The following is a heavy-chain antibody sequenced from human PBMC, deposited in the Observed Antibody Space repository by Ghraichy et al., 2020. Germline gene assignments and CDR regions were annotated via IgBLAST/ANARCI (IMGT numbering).Heavy chain of an antibody. D-gene: IGHD3-3*02. Sequence: YSGGNPYYADSVKGRFTISGDNSKNTVYLQMNRLRPEDTAVYYCARVGPKVGTSNWGQGTLVTVS. J-gene: IGHJ4*02. CDR2: YSGGNP. V-gene: IGHV3-53*01. CDR3: ARVGPKVGTSN.